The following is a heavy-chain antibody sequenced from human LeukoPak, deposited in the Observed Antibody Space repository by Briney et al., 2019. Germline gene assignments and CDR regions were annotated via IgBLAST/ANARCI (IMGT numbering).Heavy chain of an antibody. J-gene: IGHJ6*02. V-gene: IGHV3-9*01. D-gene: IGHD6-13*01. CDR2: ISWNSGSI. CDR1: GFTFDDYA. CDR3: AKDLAASTPYGMDV. Sequence: GRSLRRSCAASGFTFDDYAMLWLRQAPGKGMEWVSGISWNSGSIGYADSVKGRFTISRDNAKNSLYLQMNSLRAEDTALYYCAKDLAASTPYGMDVWGQGTTVTVPS.